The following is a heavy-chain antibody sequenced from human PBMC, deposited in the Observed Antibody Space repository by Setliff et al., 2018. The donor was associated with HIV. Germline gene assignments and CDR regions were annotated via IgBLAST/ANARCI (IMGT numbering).Heavy chain of an antibody. CDR2: IYHSGST. Sequence: SETLSLTCAVSGYSLKSGDFWGWIRQPPGKGLEWIGYIYHSGSTYYNPSLKSRVTISVDTSKNQFSLKLSSVTAADTAVYYCARHLRGGSYYFDYWGQGTLVTVSS. D-gene: IGHD1-26*01. V-gene: IGHV4-38-2*01. J-gene: IGHJ4*02. CDR3: ARHLRGGSYYFDY. CDR1: GYSLKSGDF.